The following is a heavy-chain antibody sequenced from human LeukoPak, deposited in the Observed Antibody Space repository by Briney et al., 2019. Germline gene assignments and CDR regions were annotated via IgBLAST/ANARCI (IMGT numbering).Heavy chain of an antibody. V-gene: IGHV4-39*01. D-gene: IGHD2-2*01. Sequence: SETLSLTCTVSGGSISSSSYYWGWIRQPPGKGLEWIGSIYYSGSTYYNPSLKSRVTISVDTSKNQFSLKLSSVTAADTAVYYCARWVYWGTSPPRAAARRFDPWGQGTLVTVSS. J-gene: IGHJ5*02. CDR1: GGSISSSSYY. CDR3: ARWVYWGTSPPRAAARRFDP. CDR2: IYYSGST.